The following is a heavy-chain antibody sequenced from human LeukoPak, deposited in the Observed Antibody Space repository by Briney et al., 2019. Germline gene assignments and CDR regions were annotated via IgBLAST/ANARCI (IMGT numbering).Heavy chain of an antibody. J-gene: IGHJ4*02. CDR1: GGFISGFY. CDR3: ARGPSSSHYLAY. CDR2: INYIGST. V-gene: IGHV4-59*08. D-gene: IGHD2-2*01. Sequence: PSETLSLTCTVSGGFISGFYWSWIRQPPGKRLEWIGYINYIGSTNYNPSLKSRVTISVDTSKNQFSLRLSSVTAADTAVYYCARGPSSSHYLAYWGQGSLVTVSS.